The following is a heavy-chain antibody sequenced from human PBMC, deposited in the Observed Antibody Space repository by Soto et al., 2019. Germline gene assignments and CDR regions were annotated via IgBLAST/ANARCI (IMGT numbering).Heavy chain of an antibody. CDR3: ARDKAAGTPEDYYYYGMDV. Sequence: SETLSLTCTVSGGSISSGGYYWSWIRQHPGKGPEWIGYIYYSGSTYYNPSLKSRVTISVDTSKNQFSLKLSSVTAADTAVYYCARDKAAGTPEDYYYYGMDVWGQGTTVTVSS. CDR1: GGSISSGGYY. CDR2: IYYSGST. V-gene: IGHV4-31*03. D-gene: IGHD6-13*01. J-gene: IGHJ6*02.